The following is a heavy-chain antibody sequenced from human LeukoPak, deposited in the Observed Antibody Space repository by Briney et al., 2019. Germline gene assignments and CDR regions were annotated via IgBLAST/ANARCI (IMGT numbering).Heavy chain of an antibody. J-gene: IGHJ4*02. Sequence: GGSLILSCAASGFSFRSFWMSWVRQAPGKGLEWVASIKEDGSDKYYVESVKGRFTISRENARNSLYLQMNSLRAEDTAVYYCARVLWFGGIYYFDYWGQGTLVTVSS. V-gene: IGHV3-7*04. D-gene: IGHD3-10*01. CDR3: ARVLWFGGIYYFDY. CDR1: GFSFRSFW. CDR2: IKEDGSDK.